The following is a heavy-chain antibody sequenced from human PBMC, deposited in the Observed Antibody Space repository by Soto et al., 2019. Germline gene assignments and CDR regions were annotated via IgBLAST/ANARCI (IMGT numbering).Heavy chain of an antibody. J-gene: IGHJ4*02. D-gene: IGHD6-13*01. CDR3: AKTFGIAAAGTFDY. Sequence: QVQLVESGGGVVQPGRSLRLSCAASGFTFSSYGMHWVRQAPGKGLEWVAVISYDGSNKYYADSVKGRFTISRDNSKNTLYLQMNSLRAEDTAVYYCAKTFGIAAAGTFDYWGQGTQVTVSS. V-gene: IGHV3-30*18. CDR2: ISYDGSNK. CDR1: GFTFSSYG.